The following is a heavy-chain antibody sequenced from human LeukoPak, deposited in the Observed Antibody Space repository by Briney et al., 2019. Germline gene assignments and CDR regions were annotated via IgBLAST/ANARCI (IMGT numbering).Heavy chain of an antibody. Sequence: SGGSLRLSCAASGFTFSSYGMHWVRQAPGKGLEWVAVISYDGSNKYYADSVKGRFTISRDNSKNTLYLQMNSLRAEDTAVYYCAREDTMVRGVIIEGLFWFDPWGQGTLVTVSS. D-gene: IGHD3-10*01. CDR2: ISYDGSNK. V-gene: IGHV3-30*03. CDR1: GFTFSSYG. CDR3: AREDTMVRGVIIEGLFWFDP. J-gene: IGHJ5*02.